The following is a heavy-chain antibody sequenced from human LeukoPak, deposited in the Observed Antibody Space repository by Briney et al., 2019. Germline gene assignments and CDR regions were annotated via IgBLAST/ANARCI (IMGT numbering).Heavy chain of an antibody. CDR1: GYSISSGYY. J-gene: IGHJ4*02. CDR3: AREKDSSGCLDY. V-gene: IGHV4-38-2*02. CDR2: IYHSGST. D-gene: IGHD3-22*01. Sequence: PSETLSLTCTVSGYSISSGYYWGWIRQPPGKGLVWIGSIYHSGSTYYNPSLKSRVTISVDTSKNQFSLKLSSVTAADTAVYYCAREKDSSGCLDYWGQGTLVTVSS.